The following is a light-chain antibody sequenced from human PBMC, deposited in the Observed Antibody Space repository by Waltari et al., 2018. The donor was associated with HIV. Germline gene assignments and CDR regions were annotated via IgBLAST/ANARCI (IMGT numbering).Light chain of an antibody. Sequence: QYALTQPRSVSGSHGPSVTIPCHGTSSDVGSYHYVSWYQQHPGKAPKLMIYDVSNRPSGVPDRFSGSKSGNTASLTISGLQAEDEADYYCCSYAGSYTLRVFGGGTKLTVL. V-gene: IGLV2-11*01. J-gene: IGLJ2*01. CDR3: CSYAGSYTLRV. CDR1: SSDVGSYHY. CDR2: DVS.